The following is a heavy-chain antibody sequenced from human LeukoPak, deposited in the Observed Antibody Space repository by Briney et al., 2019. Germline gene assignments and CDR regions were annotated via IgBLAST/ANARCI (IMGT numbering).Heavy chain of an antibody. CDR1: GFTFSSYW. V-gene: IGHV3-48*04. J-gene: IGHJ4*02. D-gene: IGHD3-10*01. CDR2: ITSGRSTI. Sequence: GGSLRLSCAASGFTFSSYWMSWVRQAPGKGLEWVSKITSGRSTIYYADSVKGRFAISRDNAKNSLYLQMNSLRAEDAAVYYCARDGGLVRGVIIRGDYFDYWGQGTLVTVSS. CDR3: ARDGGLVRGVIIRGDYFDY.